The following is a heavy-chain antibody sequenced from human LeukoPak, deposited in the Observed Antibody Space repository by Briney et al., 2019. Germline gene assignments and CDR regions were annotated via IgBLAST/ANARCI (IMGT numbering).Heavy chain of an antibody. CDR2: IYSGGST. CDR1: GFTVSSNY. Sequence: GGSLRLSCAASGFTVSSNYMSWVRQAPGKGLEWVSVIYSGGSTYYADSVKGRFTISRDNSKNTLYLQTNSLRAEDTAVYYCASTQRGDYFDYWGQGTLVTVSS. CDR3: ASTQRGDYFDY. J-gene: IGHJ4*02. V-gene: IGHV3-66*01. D-gene: IGHD2-15*01.